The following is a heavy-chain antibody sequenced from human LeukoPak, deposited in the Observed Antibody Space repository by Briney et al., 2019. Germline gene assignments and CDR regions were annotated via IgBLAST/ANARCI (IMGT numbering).Heavy chain of an antibody. CDR3: ARDGTIVEGSLFDS. V-gene: IGHV4-61*08. CDR2: INSRANT. Sequence: SETLSLTCTVSGGSVSNAGYYWNWVRQPPGKGLEWNGNINSRANTNSGPSLKRRVTISVDTSKNQFSLNLTAVTAADAAVYFCARDGTIVEGSLFDSWGQGKLVTVSS. J-gene: IGHJ4*02. CDR1: GGSVSNAGYY. D-gene: IGHD3-3*01.